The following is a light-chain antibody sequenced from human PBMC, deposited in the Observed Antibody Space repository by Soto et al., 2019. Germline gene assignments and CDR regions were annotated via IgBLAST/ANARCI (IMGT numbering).Light chain of an antibody. CDR2: GNN. J-gene: IGLJ2*01. Sequence: QSVLTQPPSVSGAPGQRVTIPCTGSSSSIGAGYDVHWYQQLPGTAPKLLIYGNNNRPSGVPDRFSGSRSGTSASLAITGLLAEDEADFCLSYDNSLSSPVLFGGGTKVTVL. V-gene: IGLV1-40*01. CDR3: LSYDNSLSSPVL. CDR1: SSSIGAGYD.